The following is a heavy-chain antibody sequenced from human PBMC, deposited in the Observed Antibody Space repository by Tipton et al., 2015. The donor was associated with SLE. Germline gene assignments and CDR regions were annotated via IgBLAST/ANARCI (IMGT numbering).Heavy chain of an antibody. V-gene: IGHV4-61*09. CDR1: GGSITSGSNYY. D-gene: IGHD2-21*01. CDR2: FSSSGGT. J-gene: IGHJ4*02. Sequence: TLSLTCSVSGGSITSGSNYYWTWIRQPAGKGLEWIGHFSSSGGTNYNTSFKSRVTISADTSKNEISLKMTTVTAADTAVYYCARRDCGGDCYYGHWGQGTQVTVSS. CDR3: ARRDCGGDCYYGH.